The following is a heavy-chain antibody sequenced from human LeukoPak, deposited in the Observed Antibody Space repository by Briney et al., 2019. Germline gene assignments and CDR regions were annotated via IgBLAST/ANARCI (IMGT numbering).Heavy chain of an antibody. Sequence: PSETLSLTCTVSGGSINSYYWSCIRQPAGKGLEWIGRIYTSGSTNYNPSLKSRVTMSVDTSKNQFSLKLSSVTAADTAVYYCARGIAAESERALDIWGQGTMVTVSS. J-gene: IGHJ3*02. CDR3: ARGIAAESERALDI. CDR1: GGSINSYY. V-gene: IGHV4-4*07. CDR2: IYTSGST. D-gene: IGHD6-13*01.